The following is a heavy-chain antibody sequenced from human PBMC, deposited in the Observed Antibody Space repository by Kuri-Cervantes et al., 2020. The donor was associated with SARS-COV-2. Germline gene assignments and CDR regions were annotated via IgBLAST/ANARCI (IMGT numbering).Heavy chain of an antibody. J-gene: IGHJ3*02. V-gene: IGHV3-53*04. CDR2: IYSGGST. D-gene: IGHD3-22*01. CDR1: GFTVSSNY. CDR3: ARDRKYYYDNTAYRPRGDAFDI. Sequence: GESLKISCAASGFTVSSNYMSWVRQAPGKGLEWVSVIYSGGSTYYADSVKGRFTISRHNSKNTLYLQMNSLRAEDTAIYFCARDRKYYYDNTAYRPRGDAFDIWGQGTMVTVSS.